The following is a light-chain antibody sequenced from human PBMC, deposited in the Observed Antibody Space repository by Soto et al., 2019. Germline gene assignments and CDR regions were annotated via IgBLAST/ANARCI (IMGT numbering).Light chain of an antibody. CDR1: QSISRW. V-gene: IGKV1-9*01. J-gene: IGKJ3*01. Sequence: DIPLTQSPSFLSASVGDRVTITCRASQSISRWLAWYQQKPGKAPKALIYDASNRATGIPARFSGSGSGTDFTLTISSLEPEDFAVYYCQQRSNWPPITFGPGTKVDIK. CDR3: QQRSNWPPIT. CDR2: DAS.